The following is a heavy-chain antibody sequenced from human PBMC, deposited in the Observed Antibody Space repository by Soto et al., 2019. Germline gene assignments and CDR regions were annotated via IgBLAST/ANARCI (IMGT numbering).Heavy chain of an antibody. CDR1: GFSFSSYS. CDR2: ISSSSSSI. V-gene: IGHV3-48*02. CDR3: ARGYYDSSGYLYFDY. J-gene: IGHJ4*02. Sequence: GGSLRLSCAASGFSFSSYSMNWVRQAPGKGLEWVSDISSSSSSIYYADSVKGRFTISRDNAKNSLYLQMNSLGDEDTAVYYCARGYYDSSGYLYFDYWGQGTLVTVSS. D-gene: IGHD3-22*01.